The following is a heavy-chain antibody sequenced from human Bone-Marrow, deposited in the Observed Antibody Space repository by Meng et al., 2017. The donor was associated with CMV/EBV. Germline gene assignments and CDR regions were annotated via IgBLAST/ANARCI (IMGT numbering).Heavy chain of an antibody. J-gene: IGHJ6*02. CDR2: IIPIFGTA. D-gene: IGHD2-2*01. Sequence: ISWVRQAPGQGLEWMGGIIPIFGTANYAQKFQGRVTITTDESTSTAYMELSSLRSEDTAVYYCARELLKDIVVVPAATYYYYYGMDVWGQGTTVTVSS. V-gene: IGHV1-69*05. CDR3: ARELLKDIVVVPAATYYYYYGMDV.